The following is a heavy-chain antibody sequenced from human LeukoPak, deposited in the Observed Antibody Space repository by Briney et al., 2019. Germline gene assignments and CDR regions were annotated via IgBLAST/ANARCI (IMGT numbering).Heavy chain of an antibody. CDR1: GFSFSDHY. J-gene: IGHJ5*02. CDR2: SRDKANSYTT. Sequence: GGSLRLSCRVSGFSFSDHYMEWVRQASGKGLEWVGRSRDKANSYTTEYAASVKGRFTISRDNSKNSLYLQMNSLKTEDTAVYYCTRDHDRTGTFGPWGQGTLVTVSS. CDR3: TRDHDRTGTFGP. D-gene: IGHD1-1*01. V-gene: IGHV3-72*01.